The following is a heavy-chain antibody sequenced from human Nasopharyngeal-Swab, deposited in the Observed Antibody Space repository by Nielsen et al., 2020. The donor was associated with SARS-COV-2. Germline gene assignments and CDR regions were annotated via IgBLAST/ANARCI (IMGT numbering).Heavy chain of an antibody. D-gene: IGHD6-19*01. V-gene: IGHV3-43*01. CDR1: GFTFSSYS. J-gene: IGHJ4*02. Sequence: GESLKLSCAASGFTFSSYSMNWVRQAPGKGLEWVSLISWDGGSTYYADSVKGRFTISRDNSKNSLYLQMNSLRTEDTALYYCAKASISSGWDWGQGTLVTVSS. CDR2: ISWDGGST. CDR3: AKASISSGWD.